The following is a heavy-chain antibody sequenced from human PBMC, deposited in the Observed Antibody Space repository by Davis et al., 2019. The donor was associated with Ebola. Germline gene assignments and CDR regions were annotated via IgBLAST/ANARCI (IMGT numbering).Heavy chain of an antibody. CDR2: ISSSSSYI. CDR3: ARAPDKAYQARNRCFDY. V-gene: IGHV3-21*01. CDR1: GFTFSSYS. J-gene: IGHJ4*02. D-gene: IGHD2-2*01. Sequence: GESLKISCAASGFTFSSYSMNWVRQAPGKGLEWVSSISSSSSYIYYADSVKGRFTISRDNAKNSLYLQMNSLRAEDTAVYYCARAPDKAYQARNRCFDYWGQGTLVTVSS.